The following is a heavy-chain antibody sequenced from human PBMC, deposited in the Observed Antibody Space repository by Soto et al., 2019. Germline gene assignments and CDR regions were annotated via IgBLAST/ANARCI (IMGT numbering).Heavy chain of an antibody. J-gene: IGHJ6*02. Sequence: PGGSLRLSCAASGFTFSSYEMNWVRQAPGKGLEWVSYISSSGSTIYYADSVKGRFTISRDNAKNSLYLQMNSLRAEDTAVYYCARDHDILTGPSGGMDVWGRGTTVTVSS. CDR2: ISSSGSTI. CDR3: ARDHDILTGPSGGMDV. CDR1: GFTFSSYE. D-gene: IGHD3-9*01. V-gene: IGHV3-48*03.